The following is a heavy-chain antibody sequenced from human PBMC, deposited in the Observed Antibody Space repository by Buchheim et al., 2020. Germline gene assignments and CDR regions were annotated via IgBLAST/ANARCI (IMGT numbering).Heavy chain of an antibody. D-gene: IGHD1-26*01. V-gene: IGHV3-23*01. CDR2: ISGSDTT. Sequence: EVQLLESGGGSVERGGSLRLSCVASGFSFASYAMTWVRQAPGKGLEWVSAISGSDTTYYADSVRGRFTISRDNSKNPLYLQMNSLRADDTAVYYCAKDSSRAYKYGGENSWGQGTL. J-gene: IGHJ4*02. CDR3: AKDSSRAYKYGGENS. CDR1: GFSFASYA.